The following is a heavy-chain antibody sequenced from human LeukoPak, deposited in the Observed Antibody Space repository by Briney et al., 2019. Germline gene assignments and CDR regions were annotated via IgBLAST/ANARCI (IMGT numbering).Heavy chain of an antibody. CDR3: ARQPILYAFDI. Sequence: SETLSLTCTVSGGSISSYYWSWIRQPPGKGLEWIGYIYYSGSTNYNPSLKSRVTISVDTSKNQFSLKLSSVTAADTAVYYCARQPILYAFDIWGQGTMVTVSS. D-gene: IGHD2-15*01. V-gene: IGHV4-59*08. CDR1: GGSISSYY. J-gene: IGHJ3*02. CDR2: IYYSGST.